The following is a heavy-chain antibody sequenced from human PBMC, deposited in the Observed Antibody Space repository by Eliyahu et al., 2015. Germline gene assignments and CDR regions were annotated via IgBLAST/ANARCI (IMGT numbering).Heavy chain of an antibody. J-gene: IGHJ5*02. CDR1: XFTFXXYW. D-gene: IGHD3-22*01. Sequence: EVLLVESGGGLVQPGGSLTXSCXAXXFTFXXYWMHWVRQXPGKGLEWVSVIDGVGTNTRYADSVKGRFTISRDNARNTLSLQMNSLRVEDTAVYYCAREVAVSGYYEHGWFDPWGQGALVTVSS. CDR2: IDGVGTNT. V-gene: IGHV3-74*01. CDR3: AREVAVSGYYEHGWFDP.